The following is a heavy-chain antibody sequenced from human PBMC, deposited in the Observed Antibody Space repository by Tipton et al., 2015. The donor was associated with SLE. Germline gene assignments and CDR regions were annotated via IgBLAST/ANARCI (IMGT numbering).Heavy chain of an antibody. V-gene: IGHV4-61*08. J-gene: IGHJ5*02. CDR3: ARGGCSSSSCLKWFAP. D-gene: IGHD2-2*01. CDR1: GGSISNGAYY. Sequence: LSLTCTVSGGSISNGAYYWNWIRQHPGKGLEWIGYIYYSGSTTYNPSLKSRVTISLATSRNQFSLKLSSVTAADTAVYYCARGGCSSSSCLKWFAPWGQGTLVTVSS. CDR2: IYYSGST.